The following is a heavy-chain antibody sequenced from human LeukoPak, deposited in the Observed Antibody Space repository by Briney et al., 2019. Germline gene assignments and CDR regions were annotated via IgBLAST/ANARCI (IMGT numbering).Heavy chain of an antibody. Sequence: GASVKVSCKASGYTFTGYYMHWVRQAPGQGLEWMGWINPNSGGTNYAQKFQGRVTMTRDTSISTAYMELSRLRPDDTAVYYCARGAHYHDSSEGYDYWGQGTLVTVSS. D-gene: IGHD3-22*01. CDR1: GYTFTGYY. CDR3: ARGAHYHDSSEGYDY. V-gene: IGHV1-2*02. J-gene: IGHJ4*02. CDR2: INPNSGGT.